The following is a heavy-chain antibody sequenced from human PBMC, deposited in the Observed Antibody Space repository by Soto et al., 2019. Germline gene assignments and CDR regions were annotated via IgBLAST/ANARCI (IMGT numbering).Heavy chain of an antibody. J-gene: IGHJ4*02. CDR1: GGSISSGGYY. Sequence: QVQLQESGPGLVKPSQTLSLTCTVSGGSISSGGYYWSWIRQHPGKGLEWIAYIYYSGSTYYNPALKSRVTISIDTSRNQFSLKLSSVTAADTAVYYCARGPTSGNQLLGTFDYWGQGTLVTVSS. CDR3: ARGPTSGNQLLGTFDY. V-gene: IGHV4-31*03. D-gene: IGHD2-2*01. CDR2: IYYSGST.